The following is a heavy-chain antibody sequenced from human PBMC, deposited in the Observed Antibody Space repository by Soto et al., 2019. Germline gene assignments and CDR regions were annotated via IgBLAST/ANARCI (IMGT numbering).Heavy chain of an antibody. V-gene: IGHV4-61*01. CDR1: GGSVSTGMKY. CDR2: MYKTGET. D-gene: IGHD3-10*01. J-gene: IGHJ6*02. Sequence: PSETLSLTCTVSGGSVSTGMKYWGWVRQPPGKALEFIGYMYKTGETLLNSSLKSRVTLSMETSKNQFPLTLSSVTAADTAVYFCMKAHESGDFLGMSVWGPGTTVTVSS. CDR3: MKAHESGDFLGMSV.